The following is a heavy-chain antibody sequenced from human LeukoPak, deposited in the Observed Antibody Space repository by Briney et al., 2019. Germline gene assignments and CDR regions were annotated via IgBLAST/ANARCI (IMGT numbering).Heavy chain of an antibody. CDR3: ARYYDSSGYTQGAFDI. J-gene: IGHJ3*02. CDR1: GFSVSTNF. Sequence: GGSLRLSCAASGFSVSTNFMSWVRQAPGKGLEWVSSFYRGGSTRYVDSVKDRFTTSRDHSKNTMYLQMNSLRVEDTAVYYCARYYDSSGYTQGAFDIWGQGTMVTVS. V-gene: IGHV3-66*02. CDR2: FYRGGST. D-gene: IGHD3-22*01.